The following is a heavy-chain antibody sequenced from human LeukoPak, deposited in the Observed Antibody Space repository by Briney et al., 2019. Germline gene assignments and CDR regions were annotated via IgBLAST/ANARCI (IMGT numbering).Heavy chain of an antibody. CDR1: GYPFTDYY. D-gene: IGHD6-13*01. Sequence: ASVKVSCKTSGYPFTDYYIHWVRQPPGQGLEWMGWILPNSGGTNYAQKFQGRVTMTRDTSISTAYMELTRLTSDDTAVYYCARHRVAAPKTNYFYIMDVWGQGTTVTVSS. V-gene: IGHV1-2*02. J-gene: IGHJ6*02. CDR3: ARHRVAAPKTNYFYIMDV. CDR2: ILPNSGGT.